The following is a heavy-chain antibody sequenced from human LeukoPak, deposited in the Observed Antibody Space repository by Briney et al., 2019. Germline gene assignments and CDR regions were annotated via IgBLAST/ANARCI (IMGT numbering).Heavy chain of an antibody. CDR2: ISSSGSTI. V-gene: IGHV3-11*01. D-gene: IGHD1-26*01. J-gene: IGHJ4*02. Sequence: GGSLRLSCAASGFTFSDYYMSWIRQAPGKGLEWVSYISSSGSTIYYADSVKGRFTISRDNAKNSLYLQMNSLRAEDTAVYYCARVVPRGVSGSYYGGFNYWGQGTLVTVSS. CDR1: GFTFSDYY. CDR3: ARVVPRGVSGSYYGGFNY.